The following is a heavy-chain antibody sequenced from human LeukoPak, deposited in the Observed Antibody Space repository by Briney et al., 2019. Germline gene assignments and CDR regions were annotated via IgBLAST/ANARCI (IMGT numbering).Heavy chain of an antibody. V-gene: IGHV4-59*01. CDR2: FHYSGSI. CDR1: GGSISSYY. J-gene: IGHJ4*02. D-gene: IGHD6-19*01. CDR3: ARKQWVPYYFDY. Sequence: SETLSLTCTVSGGSISSYYWSWIRQPPGKGLEWIGNFHYSGSINYNPALRSRVTISVDTSKNQFSLILTSVTAADTAVYYCARKQWVPYYFDYWGQGTLVTVSS.